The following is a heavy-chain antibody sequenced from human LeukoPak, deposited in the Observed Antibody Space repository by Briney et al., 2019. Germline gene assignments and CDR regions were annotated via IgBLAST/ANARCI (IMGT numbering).Heavy chain of an antibody. Sequence: SETLSLTCGVSGGSITNTNYWTWVRQPPGKGLEWIGEVNLQGSTNYNPSLMGRVAISVDTSENHISLQLTSVTAADTAVYYCAKEGGPYRPLDYSGQGTLVTVSS. CDR2: VNLQGST. CDR3: AKEGGPYRPLDY. V-gene: IGHV4-4*02. CDR1: GGSITNTNY. J-gene: IGHJ4*02.